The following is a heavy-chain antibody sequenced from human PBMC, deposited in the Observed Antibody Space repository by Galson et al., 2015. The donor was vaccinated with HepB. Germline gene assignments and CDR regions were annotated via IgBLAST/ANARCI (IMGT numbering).Heavy chain of an antibody. D-gene: IGHD1-26*01. Sequence: SLRLSCAASGFTFSSYGMHWVRQAPGKGLEWVAVISYDGSNKYYADSVKGRFTISRGNSKNTLYLQMNSLRAEDTAVYSCATSGGSGSYYENAFDIWGQGTMVTVSS. CDR3: ATSGGSGSYYENAFDI. J-gene: IGHJ3*02. V-gene: IGHV3-30*03. CDR1: GFTFSSYG. CDR2: ISYDGSNK.